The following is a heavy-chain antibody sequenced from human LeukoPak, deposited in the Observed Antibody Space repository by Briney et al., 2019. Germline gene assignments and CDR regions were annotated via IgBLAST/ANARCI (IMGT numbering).Heavy chain of an antibody. D-gene: IGHD3-10*01. J-gene: IGHJ4*02. V-gene: IGHV3-23*01. Sequence: GGSLRLSWAASGFTFSSYATTWVRQAPGKGLEWVSSISGSGGTTYYADSVKGRFTISRDNSKNTLYLQMNSLRAEDTAVYYCAKDGRGSGSYYYFDYWGQGTLVTVSP. CDR3: AKDGRGSGSYYYFDY. CDR1: GFTFSSYA. CDR2: ISGSGGTT.